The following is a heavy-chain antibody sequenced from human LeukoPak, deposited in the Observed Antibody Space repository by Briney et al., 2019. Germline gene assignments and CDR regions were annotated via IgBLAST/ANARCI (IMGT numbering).Heavy chain of an antibody. Sequence: ASVKVSCKASGYTFTGYYIHWVRQAPGQGVEWMGWINPNSGGKMYAQKFQGRVTMTRDTSISTAYMELSRMTSDDSAVYYCARDLYIEMATVGAFDIWGQGTLVTVSS. CDR2: INPNSGGK. J-gene: IGHJ3*02. D-gene: IGHD5-24*01. CDR1: GYTFTGYY. V-gene: IGHV1-2*02. CDR3: ARDLYIEMATVGAFDI.